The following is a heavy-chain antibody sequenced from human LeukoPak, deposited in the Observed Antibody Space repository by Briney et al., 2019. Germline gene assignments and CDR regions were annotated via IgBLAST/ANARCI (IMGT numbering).Heavy chain of an antibody. CDR2: IYPSDSDT. CDR1: GYTFTSYW. J-gene: IGHJ4*02. CDR3: ARHKAGNGWDLDY. D-gene: IGHD6-19*01. Sequence: GESLKISCKGSGYTFTSYWIGWVRQMPGKGLESMGFIYPSDSDTRYSPSFEGQVTISADKSINTAYLQWNSLKASDTAMYYCARHKAGNGWDLDYWGQGTLVTVSS. V-gene: IGHV5-51*01.